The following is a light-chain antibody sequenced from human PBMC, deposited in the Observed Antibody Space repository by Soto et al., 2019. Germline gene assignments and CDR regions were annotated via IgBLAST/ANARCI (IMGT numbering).Light chain of an antibody. CDR2: DVS. CDR3: TSYTGSSTHV. CDR1: SSDVGGYNY. J-gene: IGLJ1*01. Sequence: QSALTQPASVSGSPGQSITISCTGTSSDVGGYNYVSWYQQHPGKAPKLMIYDVSNRPSGVSNRFSGSKSGNTASLTISGLQAEAEADYYCTSYTGSSTHVFGTGTQLTVL. V-gene: IGLV2-14*01.